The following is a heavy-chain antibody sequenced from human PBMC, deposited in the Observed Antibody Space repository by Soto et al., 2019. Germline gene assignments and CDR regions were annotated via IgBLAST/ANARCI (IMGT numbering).Heavy chain of an antibody. CDR1: GFTFSSYA. V-gene: IGHV3-23*01. J-gene: IGHJ5*02. CDR2: ISGSGGST. D-gene: IGHD1-1*01. Sequence: GSLRLSCAASGFTFSSYAMSWVRQAPGKGLEWVSAISGSGGSTYYADSVKGRFTISRDNSKNTLYLQMNSLRAEDTAVYYCARAGTPRLEAPFDPWGQGTLVTVSS. CDR3: ARAGTPRLEAPFDP.